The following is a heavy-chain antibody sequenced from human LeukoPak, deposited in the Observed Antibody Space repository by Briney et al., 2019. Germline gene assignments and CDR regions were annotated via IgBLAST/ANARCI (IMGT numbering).Heavy chain of an antibody. D-gene: IGHD1-7*01. Sequence: SETLSLTCTVSGGSISSSSYYWGWIRQPPGKGLEWIGYIYYSGSTNYNPSLKSRVTISVDTSKNQFSLKLSSVTAADTAVYYCARDRAYNWNYVSPFDIWGQGTMVTVSS. CDR2: IYYSGST. J-gene: IGHJ3*02. V-gene: IGHV4-61*05. CDR1: GGSISSSSYY. CDR3: ARDRAYNWNYVSPFDI.